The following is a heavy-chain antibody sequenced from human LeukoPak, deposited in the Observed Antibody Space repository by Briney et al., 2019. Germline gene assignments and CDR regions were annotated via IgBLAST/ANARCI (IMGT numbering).Heavy chain of an antibody. Sequence: SETLSLTCTVSGGSISSHYWSWIRQPPGKGLGWIGYIYYSGSANYNPSLKSRVTISVDTSKNQFSLKLSSVTAADTAVYYCARGPSGLVVPAGLDYWGQGTLVTVSS. D-gene: IGHD2-2*01. CDR3: ARGPSGLVVPAGLDY. J-gene: IGHJ4*02. CDR2: IYYSGSA. CDR1: GGSISSHY. V-gene: IGHV4-59*11.